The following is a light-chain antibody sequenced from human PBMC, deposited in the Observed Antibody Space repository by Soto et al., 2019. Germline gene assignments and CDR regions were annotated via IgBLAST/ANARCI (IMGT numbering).Light chain of an antibody. Sequence: QSALTQPPSVSGSPGQSVTISCTGTSSDVGKYDRVSWYQQPTGTAPKLIIYEVTNRPSGVPARFSGSKSGNTASLTISGLQAEDEADYYCSSYISTSRYVFGAGTKVTVL. J-gene: IGLJ1*01. CDR2: EVT. V-gene: IGLV2-18*02. CDR1: SSDVGKYDR. CDR3: SSYISTSRYV.